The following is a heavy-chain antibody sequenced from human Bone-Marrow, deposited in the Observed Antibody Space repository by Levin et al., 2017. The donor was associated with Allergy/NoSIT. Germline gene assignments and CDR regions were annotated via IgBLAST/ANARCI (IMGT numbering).Heavy chain of an antibody. J-gene: IGHJ4*02. CDR1: GFTFSTYA. CDR2: ISGSGGST. Sequence: PGGSLRLSCAASGFTFSTYAMSWVRQAPGKGLEWVSGISGSGGSTYYADSVKGRFTISRDNSKNTLYLQMNSLRAEDTAVYYCAKLMIGYCSGGSCSPFDYWGQGTLVTVSS. CDR3: AKLMIGYCSGGSCSPFDY. V-gene: IGHV3-23*01. D-gene: IGHD2-15*01.